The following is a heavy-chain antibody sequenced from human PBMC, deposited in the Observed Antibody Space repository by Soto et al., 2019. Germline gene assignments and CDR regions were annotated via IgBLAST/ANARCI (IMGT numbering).Heavy chain of an antibody. CDR2: IIPISGTA. CDR1: EDTFRNYA. V-gene: IGHV1-69*06. CDR3: ASTKYDSSAYYYWYLGL. J-gene: IGHJ2*01. Sequence: QVELVQSGAEVKKPGSSVKVSCQASEDTFRNYAISWVRQAPGQGLEWMGGIIPISGTANYAQKFQGRVTIPADTSANTVYLELSSLRSEDTAVYYCASTKYDSSAYYYWYLGLWGRCTLVTVSS. D-gene: IGHD3-22*01.